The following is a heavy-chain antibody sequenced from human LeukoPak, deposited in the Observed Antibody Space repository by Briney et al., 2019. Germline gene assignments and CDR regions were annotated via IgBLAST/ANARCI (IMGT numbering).Heavy chain of an antibody. CDR2: INPSGGST. Sequence: GASVKVSCKASGYTFTSYYMHWVRQAPGQGLEWMGIINPSGGSTSYAQKFQGRVTMTRDTSTSTVYMELSSLRSEDTAVYYCARAGYYYDSSGDFDYWSQGTLVTVSS. D-gene: IGHD3-22*01. J-gene: IGHJ4*02. CDR1: GYTFTSYY. CDR3: ARAGYYYDSSGDFDY. V-gene: IGHV1-46*01.